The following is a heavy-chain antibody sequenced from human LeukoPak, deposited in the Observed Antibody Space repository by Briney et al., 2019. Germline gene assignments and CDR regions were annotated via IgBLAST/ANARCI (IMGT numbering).Heavy chain of an antibody. CDR3: AREGLLYGDYAGAFDI. CDR1: GFTFSSYA. D-gene: IGHD4-17*01. Sequence: GGSLRLSCAASGFTFSSYAMHWVRQAPGKGLEWVAVISYDGSNKYYADSVKGRFTISRDNSENTLYLQMNSLRAEDTAVYYCAREGLLYGDYAGAFDIWGQGTMVTVSS. CDR2: ISYDGSNK. J-gene: IGHJ3*02. V-gene: IGHV3-30-3*01.